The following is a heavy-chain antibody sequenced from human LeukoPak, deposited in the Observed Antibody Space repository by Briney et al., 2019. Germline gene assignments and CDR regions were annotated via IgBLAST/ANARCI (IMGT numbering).Heavy chain of an antibody. CDR3: ARGPNSNWSGLDF. J-gene: IGHJ4*02. D-gene: IGHD6-6*01. CDR1: GFSFSGHW. Sequence: GGSLKLSCTASGFSFSGHWMHWARQLPGKGLVWVSRISPTGSTTSYADSVKGRFTVSRDNAKNTLYLQVNNLRAEDTAVYYCARGPNSNWSGLDFWGQGTLLTVSS. CDR2: ISPTGSTT. V-gene: IGHV3-74*01.